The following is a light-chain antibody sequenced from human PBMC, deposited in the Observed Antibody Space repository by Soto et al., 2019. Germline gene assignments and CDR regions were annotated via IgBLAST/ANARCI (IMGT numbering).Light chain of an antibody. CDR3: QQYSNWRT. CDR1: QSVSGK. V-gene: IGKV3-15*01. J-gene: IGKJ1*01. CDR2: DAS. Sequence: EIVMMQSPVTLSVSPGERATLSCRASQSVSGKLAWYQQKPGQAPRLLLYDASTRATGVPTRFSGSGSGTEFTLTISSLQSEDFAVYYCQQYSNWRTFGQGTNVEIK.